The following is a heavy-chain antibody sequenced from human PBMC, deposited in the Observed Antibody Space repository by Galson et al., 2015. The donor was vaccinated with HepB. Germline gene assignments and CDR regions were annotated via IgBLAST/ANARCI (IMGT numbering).Heavy chain of an antibody. Sequence: ETLSLTCAVYGASFSGYYWSWIRQPPGKGLEWIGEINHSGSTNYNPSLKSRVTMSVDTSKNEFSLNLRSVTAADTAVYYCARGPGPLYYWGQGTLVTVSS. CDR3: ARGPGPLYY. D-gene: IGHD3-16*01. V-gene: IGHV4-34*01. J-gene: IGHJ4*02. CDR1: GASFSGYY. CDR2: INHSGST.